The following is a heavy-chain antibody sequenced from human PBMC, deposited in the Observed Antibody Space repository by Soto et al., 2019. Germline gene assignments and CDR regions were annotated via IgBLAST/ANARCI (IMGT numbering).Heavy chain of an antibody. Sequence: QVQLVQSGAEVKKPGASVKVSCKASGYTFTNYAIHWVRQAPGLGLEWMGWINGGKGNTEYSQKFQDRVTITRDTSASTAYMELTSLRFEDTAVYYCARMVFGSVCWYDPWGQGTLVTVSS. J-gene: IGHJ5*02. D-gene: IGHD2-15*01. CDR3: ARMVFGSVCWYDP. CDR1: GYTFTNYA. V-gene: IGHV1-3*01. CDR2: INGGKGNT.